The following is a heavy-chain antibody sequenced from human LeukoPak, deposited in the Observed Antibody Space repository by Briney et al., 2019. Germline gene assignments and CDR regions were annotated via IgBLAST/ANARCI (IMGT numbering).Heavy chain of an antibody. D-gene: IGHD3-10*01. Sequence: SETLSLTCTVSSVSISSDYWSWIRQPAGKGLEWIGRIYSGGDINYNPSLKSRVTMSVDTSKNQFSLKLSSVTAAGTAVYFCARGPLWFGGFDYWGQGTLVTVSS. CDR1: SVSISSDY. CDR2: IYSGGDI. J-gene: IGHJ4*02. V-gene: IGHV4-4*07. CDR3: ARGPLWFGGFDY.